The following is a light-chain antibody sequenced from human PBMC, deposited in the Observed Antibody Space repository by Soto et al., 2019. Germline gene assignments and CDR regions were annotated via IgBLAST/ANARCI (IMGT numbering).Light chain of an antibody. V-gene: IGKV3-20*01. CDR1: QSVSSS. J-gene: IGKJ4*01. Sequence: EIVLTQSPGTLSLSAGERATLSCRASQSVSSSLAWYQQKPGQAPRPVIYGASNRAAGIPDRFSGSGSGTDFTLTISRLEPEDFAVYYCQQYGSSPLLTFGGGTKVEIK. CDR3: QQYGSSPLLT. CDR2: GAS.